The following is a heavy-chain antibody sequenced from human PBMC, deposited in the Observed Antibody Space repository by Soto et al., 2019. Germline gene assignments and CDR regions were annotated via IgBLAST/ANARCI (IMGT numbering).Heavy chain of an antibody. Sequence: PSETLSLTCTVSGGSISSSSYYWGWIRQPPGKGLEWIGSIYYSGSTYYNPSLKSRVTISVDTSKNQFSLKLSSVTAADTAVYYCARHNWLVGAKGYFDYWGQGTLVTVSS. CDR2: IYYSGST. J-gene: IGHJ4*02. V-gene: IGHV4-39*01. D-gene: IGHD1-26*01. CDR3: ARHNWLVGAKGYFDY. CDR1: GGSISSSSYY.